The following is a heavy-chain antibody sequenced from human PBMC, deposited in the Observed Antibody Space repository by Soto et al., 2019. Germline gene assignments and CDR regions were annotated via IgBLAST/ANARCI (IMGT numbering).Heavy chain of an antibody. CDR1: GFTFSSYA. CDR3: AKDPIAAAGTGDWFDP. CDR2: ISGSGGST. D-gene: IGHD6-13*01. V-gene: IGHV3-23*01. J-gene: IGHJ5*02. Sequence: GESLKISCAASGFTFSSYAMSWVRQAPGKGLEWVSAISGSGGSTYYADSVKGRFTISRDNSKNTLYLQMNSLRAEDTAVYYCAKDPIAAAGTGDWFDPWGQGTLVTVSS.